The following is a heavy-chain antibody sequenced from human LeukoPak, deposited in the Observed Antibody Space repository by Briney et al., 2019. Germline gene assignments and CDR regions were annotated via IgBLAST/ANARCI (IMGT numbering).Heavy chain of an antibody. Sequence: SETLSLTCTVSGVSISGSSYSWGWIRQPPGKGLEWLGNIYYTGTTYYNSSLKSRVTISVDMSKNDFSLNLSSVTAADTAVYYCARGEPGGVHFDYWGQGTLVTVSS. D-gene: IGHD3-16*01. V-gene: IGHV4-39*07. CDR2: IYYTGTT. CDR1: GVSISGSSYS. J-gene: IGHJ4*02. CDR3: ARGEPGGVHFDY.